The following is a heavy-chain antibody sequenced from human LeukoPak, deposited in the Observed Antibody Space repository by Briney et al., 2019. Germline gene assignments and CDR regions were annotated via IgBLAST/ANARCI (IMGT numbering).Heavy chain of an antibody. CDR1: GGSINSYY. CDR2: IYTSGST. Sequence: SETLSLTCTVSGGSINSYYWSWIRQPAGRGLEWIGRIYTSGSTNYNPSLKSRVTISVDTSKNQFSLKLSSVTAADTAVYYCASWPRNYYGMDVWGQGTTVTVSS. CDR3: ASWPRNYYGMDV. J-gene: IGHJ6*02. V-gene: IGHV4-4*07.